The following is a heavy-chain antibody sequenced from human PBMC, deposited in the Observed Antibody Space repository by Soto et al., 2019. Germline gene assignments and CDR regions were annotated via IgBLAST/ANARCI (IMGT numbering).Heavy chain of an antibody. CDR2: ISNSATTL. V-gene: IGHV3-11*04. Sequence: GGSLRLSCAASGFTVSDYFMSWIRQAPGKGPEYVSHISNSATTLYYSDSVKGRFTISRDSAKNSLILQMNSLRDEDTAVYYCAREGGNLNWFDPWGQGTLVIVSS. D-gene: IGHD1-26*01. CDR3: AREGGNLNWFDP. J-gene: IGHJ5*02. CDR1: GFTVSDYF.